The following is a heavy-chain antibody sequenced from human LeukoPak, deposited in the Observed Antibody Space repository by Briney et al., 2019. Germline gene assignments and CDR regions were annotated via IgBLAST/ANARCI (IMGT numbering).Heavy chain of an antibody. CDR1: GFTFSICT. J-gene: IGHJ4*02. D-gene: IGHD5-12*01. CDR2: LSSNGGIT. CDR3: VRHRGGSGYYYLDL. V-gene: IGHV3-64*01. Sequence: PGVSVRLSCAASGFTFSICTVMWVRQAPGKGREDIFTLSSNGGITYYANVVEGRFTIYRDEYKNNLYLQLDSLGAQDLAVYYCVRHRGGSGYYYLDLWGQGTLVTVS.